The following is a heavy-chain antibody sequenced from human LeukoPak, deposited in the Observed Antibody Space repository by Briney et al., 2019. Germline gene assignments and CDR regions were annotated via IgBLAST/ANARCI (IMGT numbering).Heavy chain of an antibody. D-gene: IGHD2-15*01. V-gene: IGHV4-59*01. CDR3: ARHDVVSRAFDI. Sequence: SETLSLTCTVSGGSMNGYFWSWIRQSPGKGLEWIAYYSGSANYNPSVKGRVTMSVDTSQNQFSLDLRSVTAADTAVYYCARHDVVSRAFDIWGPGTMVTVSS. CDR1: GGSMNGYF. J-gene: IGHJ3*02. CDR2: YYSGSA.